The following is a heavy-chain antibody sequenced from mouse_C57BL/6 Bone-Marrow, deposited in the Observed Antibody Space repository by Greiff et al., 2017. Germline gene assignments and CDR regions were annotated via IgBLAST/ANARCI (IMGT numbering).Heavy chain of an antibody. CDR3: ARPYYYGSSPFAY. J-gene: IGHJ3*01. CDR2: ISSGSSTI. D-gene: IGHD1-1*01. CDR1: GFTFSDYG. V-gene: IGHV5-17*01. Sequence: EVMLVESGGGLVKPGGSLKLSCAASGFTFSDYGMHWVRQAPEKGLEWVAYISSGSSTIYYADTVKGRFTISRDNTKKTLFLQMTSLRSEDTAMYYCARPYYYGSSPFAYWGQGTLVTVSA.